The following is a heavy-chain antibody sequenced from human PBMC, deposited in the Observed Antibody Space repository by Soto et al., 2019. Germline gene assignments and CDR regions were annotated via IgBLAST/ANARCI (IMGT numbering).Heavy chain of an antibody. D-gene: IGHD2-2*01. Sequence: EVQLLESGGGLEQPGGSLRLSCEASGFTFSNYALTWVRQAPGRGLEWVSTIGYSGATFYADSVKGRFTISRDKSKNTVNLQMTSLRAEDTAVYHCAKGRDVVVPSGTRTFDCWGQGTLVTVSS. CDR1: GFTFSNYA. CDR3: AKGRDVVVPSGTRTFDC. V-gene: IGHV3-23*01. J-gene: IGHJ4*02. CDR2: IGYSGAT.